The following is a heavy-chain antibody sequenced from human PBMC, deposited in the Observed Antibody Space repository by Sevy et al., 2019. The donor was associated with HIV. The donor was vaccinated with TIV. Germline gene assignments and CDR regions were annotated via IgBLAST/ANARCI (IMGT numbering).Heavy chain of an antibody. CDR2: IYSGANT. Sequence: GGSLRLSCAAFGFNVSSNYMNWVRQAPGKGLEWVSVIYSGANTDYADSVKGRFTISRDTTKNTMYLQMNSLRAEDTAVYYCARDTITYYYDSSGYYTSGYGMDVWGQGTTVTVSS. CDR3: ARDTITYYYDSSGYYTSGYGMDV. D-gene: IGHD3-22*01. J-gene: IGHJ6*02. CDR1: GFNVSSNY. V-gene: IGHV3-53*01.